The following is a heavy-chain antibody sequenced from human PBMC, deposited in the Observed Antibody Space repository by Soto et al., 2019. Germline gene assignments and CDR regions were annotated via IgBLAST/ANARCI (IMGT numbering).Heavy chain of an antibody. CDR3: ASSPGSLAGDY. V-gene: IGHV4-4*02. D-gene: IGHD2-15*01. Sequence: QVQLRESGPGLVKPSGTLSLTCAVSSDSISSSTWWSWVRQPPGRGLEWIGEIFHSGSTNYNPSLKSRVTSSLGKSKNQFSLNLTSVTAADTAVYYCASSPGSLAGDYWGQGILVSITS. CDR2: IFHSGST. CDR1: SDSISSSTW. J-gene: IGHJ4*02.